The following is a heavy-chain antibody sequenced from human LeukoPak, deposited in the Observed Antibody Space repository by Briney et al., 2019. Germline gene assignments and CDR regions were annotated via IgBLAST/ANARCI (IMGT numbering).Heavy chain of an antibody. CDR1: GFTFSSYA. Sequence: GGSLRLSCAASGFTFSSYAMSWVRQAPGKGLEWVSAISGSGGSTYYADSVKGRFTISRDNSKNTLYLQMNSLRAEDTAVYYCAKDYYDILTGYYKGDAFDIWGQGTMVTVSS. J-gene: IGHJ3*02. CDR3: AKDYYDILTGYYKGDAFDI. V-gene: IGHV3-23*01. D-gene: IGHD3-9*01. CDR2: ISGSGGST.